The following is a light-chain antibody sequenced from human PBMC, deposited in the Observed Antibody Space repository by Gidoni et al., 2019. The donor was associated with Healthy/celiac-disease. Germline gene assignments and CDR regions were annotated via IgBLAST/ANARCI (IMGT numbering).Light chain of an antibody. V-gene: IGLV2-14*01. J-gene: IGLJ3*02. CDR1: SSDVGGYNY. CDR3: SSYTSSSTLWV. CDR2: EVS. Sequence: QSALTQPASVSGSPGPSITISCTGTSSDVGGYNYVSWYQQHPGKAPKLMIYEVSNRPSGVPDRFSGSKSGNTASLTISGLQAEDEADYYCSSYTSSSTLWVFGGGTKLTVL.